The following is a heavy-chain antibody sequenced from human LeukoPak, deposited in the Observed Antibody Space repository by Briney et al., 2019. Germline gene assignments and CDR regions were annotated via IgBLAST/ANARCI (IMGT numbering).Heavy chain of an antibody. CDR3: ARFPVRRHSSSWYLKRYFDY. V-gene: IGHV1-8*01. Sequence: ASVKVSCKASGYTFTSYDINWVRQATGQGLEWMGWMNPNSGNTGYAQKFQGRVTMTRNTSISTAYMELSSLRSEDTAVYYCARFPVRRHSSSWYLKRYFDYRGQGTLVTVSS. CDR2: MNPNSGNT. J-gene: IGHJ4*02. CDR1: GYTFTSYD. D-gene: IGHD6-13*01.